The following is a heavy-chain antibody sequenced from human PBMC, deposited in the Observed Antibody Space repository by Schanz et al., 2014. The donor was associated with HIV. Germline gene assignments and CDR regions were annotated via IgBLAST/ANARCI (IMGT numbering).Heavy chain of an antibody. CDR2: ISYDGSNK. D-gene: IGHD6-13*01. J-gene: IGHJ5*02. CDR1: GFTFRSYG. Sequence: QVQLVESGGGVVQPGRSLRLSCAASGFTFRSYGMHWVRQAPGKGLEWGAVISYDGSNKYYADSVKGRFTISRDNSRNTLYLQMISLRVEDTAVYYCAKDAYSSNYINWVDPWGQGTLVTVSS. V-gene: IGHV3-30*18. CDR3: AKDAYSSNYINWVDP.